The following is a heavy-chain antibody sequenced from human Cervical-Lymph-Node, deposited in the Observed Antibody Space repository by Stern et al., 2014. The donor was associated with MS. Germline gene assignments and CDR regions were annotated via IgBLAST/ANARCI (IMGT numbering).Heavy chain of an antibody. D-gene: IGHD3-10*01. V-gene: IGHV1-46*01. J-gene: IGHJ2*01. CDR2: IKPSGESI. CDR3: ATGGAAPRYFDL. Sequence: QLVQSGAEVKKPGASVKVSCKASGHTFITYSMNWVRQAPGQGLEWMGIIKPSGESISYAQRCQGRVTMTRDTSTSTVYMELSSLRSEDTAVYYCATGGAAPRYFDLWGRGTLVTVSS. CDR1: GHTFITYS.